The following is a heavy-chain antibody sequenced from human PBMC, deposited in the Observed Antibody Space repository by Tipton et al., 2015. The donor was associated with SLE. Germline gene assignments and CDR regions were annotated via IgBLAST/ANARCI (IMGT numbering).Heavy chain of an antibody. J-gene: IGHJ5*01. CDR1: GGSISSNTYY. CDR3: ARHQYVSSSINWFDS. D-gene: IGHD6-6*01. Sequence: TLSLTCTVSGGSISSNTYYWAWIRQPPGKGLEWIGSIHYSGSTYDNLSLKSRVTISVDTSKNQLSLYLTSVTAADTAVYYCARHQYVSSSINWFDSGGQGTLVTVSS. V-gene: IGHV4-39*07. CDR2: IHYSGST.